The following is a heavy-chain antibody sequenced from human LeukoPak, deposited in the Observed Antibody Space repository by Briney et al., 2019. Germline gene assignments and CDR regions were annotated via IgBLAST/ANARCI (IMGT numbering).Heavy chain of an antibody. CDR3: TRDLYSHVHYLDF. CDR1: GFTLSDHY. J-gene: IGHJ4*02. Sequence: SGGSLRLSCAAAGFTLSDHYVAWVRQAPGKGLEWVGRIRDKANSYTTEYAAAVKGRFTISRDHSQNSVLLQMNCLKTEDTAVYYCTRDLYSHVHYLDFVGQGTLVTVSS. D-gene: IGHD6-13*01. CDR2: IRDKANSYTT. V-gene: IGHV3-72*01.